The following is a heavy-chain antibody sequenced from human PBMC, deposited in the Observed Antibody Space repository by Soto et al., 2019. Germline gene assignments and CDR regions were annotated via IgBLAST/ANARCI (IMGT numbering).Heavy chain of an antibody. CDR1: GFTFSSYG. D-gene: IGHD3-9*01. CDR2: ISYDGSNK. Sequence: GGSLRLSCAASGFTFSSYGMHWVRQAPGKGLEWVAVISYDGSNKYYADSVKGRFTISRDNSKNTLYLQMNSLRAEDTAVYYCASLNDILTGNWYFDLWGRGTLVTVSS. J-gene: IGHJ2*01. V-gene: IGHV3-30*03. CDR3: ASLNDILTGNWYFDL.